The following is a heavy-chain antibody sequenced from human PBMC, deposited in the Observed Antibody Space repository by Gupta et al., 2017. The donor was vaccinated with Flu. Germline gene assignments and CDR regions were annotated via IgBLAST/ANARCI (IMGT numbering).Heavy chain of an antibody. CDR3: ARDILECRTTSCFTFEY. CDR2: INPTDGST. V-gene: IGHV1-46*01. D-gene: IGHD2-2*02. CDR1: Y. Sequence: YIHWLRQAPGQGLEWMGIINPTDGSTTFAQKVQGRVTLTRDTSTSTVDMEMSGLSYEDKDVYYCARDILECRTTSCFTFEYWGQVTLVTVSS. J-gene: IGHJ4*02.